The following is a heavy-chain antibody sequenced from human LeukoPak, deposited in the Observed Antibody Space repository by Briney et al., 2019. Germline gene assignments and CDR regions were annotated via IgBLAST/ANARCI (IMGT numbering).Heavy chain of an antibody. Sequence: PGGSLRLSCAASGFTVSTYYMTWVRQAPGKRLECVSVNSGGSTYYADSVKGRFTVSRDNSKNTLYLQMNSLRAEDTAMYYCARGLGYCTSTTCLLPFDYWGQGTLVTVSS. D-gene: IGHD2-2*01. CDR2: NSGGST. V-gene: IGHV3-53*01. CDR1: GFTVSTYY. J-gene: IGHJ4*02. CDR3: ARGLGYCTSTTCLLPFDY.